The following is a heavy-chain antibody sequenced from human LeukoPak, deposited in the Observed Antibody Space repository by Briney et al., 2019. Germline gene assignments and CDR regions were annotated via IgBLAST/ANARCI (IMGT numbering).Heavy chain of an antibody. J-gene: IGHJ4*02. Sequence: GGSLRLSCAASGFTFDDYAMHWVRQAPGKGLEWVSGISWNSGSIGYADSVKGRFTISRDNAKNSLYLQMNSLRAEDTALYYCAKAQASYLSRPDAYYFDYWGQGTLVTVSS. CDR1: GFTFDDYA. D-gene: IGHD3-16*02. V-gene: IGHV3-9*01. CDR3: AKAQASYLSRPDAYYFDY. CDR2: ISWNSGSI.